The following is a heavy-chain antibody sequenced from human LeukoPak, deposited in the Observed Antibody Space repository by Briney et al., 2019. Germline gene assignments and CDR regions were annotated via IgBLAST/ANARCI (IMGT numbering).Heavy chain of an antibody. CDR3: ARNRITMVRGVILDAFDI. J-gene: IGHJ3*02. CDR1: GGSISSYY. Sequence: SETLSLTCTVSGGSISSYYWSWIRQPAGKGLEWIVRIYTSGSTNYNPSLKSRVTMSVDTSKNQFSLKLSSVTAADTAVYYCARNRITMVRGVILDAFDIWGQGTMVTVSS. D-gene: IGHD3-10*01. CDR2: IYTSGST. V-gene: IGHV4-4*07.